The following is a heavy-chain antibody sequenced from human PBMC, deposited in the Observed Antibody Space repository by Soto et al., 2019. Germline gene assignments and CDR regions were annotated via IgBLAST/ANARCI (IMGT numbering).Heavy chain of an antibody. D-gene: IGHD6-19*01. CDR3: ARAVGDPLYYLDY. V-gene: IGHV4-59*08. CDR1: SDSISSYY. J-gene: IGHJ4*02. Sequence: QVQLQESGPGLVRPSETLSLTCTVSSDSISSYYWIWIRQSPETGLEWMGYTDNSGNTNSNPSLKSRVTISGDTSKNQFSLRLSSVTAADTAVYYCARAVGDPLYYLDYWGQGTLVTVSS. CDR2: TDNSGNT.